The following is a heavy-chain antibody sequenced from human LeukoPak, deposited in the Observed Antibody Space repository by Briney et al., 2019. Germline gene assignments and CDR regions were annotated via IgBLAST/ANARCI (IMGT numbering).Heavy chain of an antibody. D-gene: IGHD4-17*01. J-gene: IGHJ5*02. Sequence: PAGSLRLSCVASGITFSSYSMNWVRQAPGKGLEWVSYISSFSGTINYADSVKGRFTISRDNAKNSLYLQMNSLRAEDTAVYYCARDKDYGDGVWFDPWGQGTLVTVSS. V-gene: IGHV3-48*04. CDR1: GITFSSYS. CDR3: ARDKDYGDGVWFDP. CDR2: ISSFSGTI.